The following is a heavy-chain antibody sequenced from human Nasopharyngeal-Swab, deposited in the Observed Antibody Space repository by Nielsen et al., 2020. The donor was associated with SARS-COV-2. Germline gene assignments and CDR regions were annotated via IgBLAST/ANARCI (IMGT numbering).Heavy chain of an antibody. J-gene: IGHJ5*02. CDR2: IYYSGST. CDR1: GGSISSYY. D-gene: IGHD6-19*01. V-gene: IGHV4-59*01. CDR3: ARERGSSGWSWGWFDP. Sequence: SETLSLTCTVSGGSISSYYWSWIRQPPGKGLEWIGYIYYSGSTNYNPSLKSRVTISVDTSKNQFSLKLSPVTAADTAVYYCARERGSSGWSWGWFDPWGQGTLVTVSS.